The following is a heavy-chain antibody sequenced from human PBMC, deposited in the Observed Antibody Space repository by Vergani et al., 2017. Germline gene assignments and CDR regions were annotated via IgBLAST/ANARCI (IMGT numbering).Heavy chain of an antibody. V-gene: IGHV4-59*08. Sequence: QVQLQESGPGLVKPSETLSLICTVSGGSISSYYWSWIRQPPGKGLECIGYIYYSGSTNYNPSLKSRVTISVDTSKNQFSLKRSSVTAADTAVYYCARHGGSGNFYHLFDSWGQGTLVTVSS. D-gene: IGHD3-10*01. CDR1: GGSISSYY. CDR2: IYYSGST. J-gene: IGHJ4*02. CDR3: ARHGGSGNFYHLFDS.